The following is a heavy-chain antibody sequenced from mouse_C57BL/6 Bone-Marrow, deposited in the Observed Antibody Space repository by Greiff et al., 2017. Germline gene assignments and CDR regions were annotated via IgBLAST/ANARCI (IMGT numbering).Heavy chain of an antibody. J-gene: IGHJ1*03. Sequence: VQLKESGPGMVKPSQSLSLTCTVTGYSITSGYDWHWIRHFPGNKLEWMGYISYSGSTNYNPSLKSRISITHDTSKNHFFLKLNSVTTEDTATYYCARNYYGSSPSVWGTGTTVTVSS. CDR1: GYSITSGYD. CDR2: ISYSGST. CDR3: ARNYYGSSPSV. V-gene: IGHV3-1*01. D-gene: IGHD1-1*01.